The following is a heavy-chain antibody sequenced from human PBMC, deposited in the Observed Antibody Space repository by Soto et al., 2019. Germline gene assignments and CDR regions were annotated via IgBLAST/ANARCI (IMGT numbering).Heavy chain of an antibody. Sequence: EVQLVESGGGLVNPGGSLRLSCTASGFAFNTYSMNWVRQAPGKGLEWVSSINEDSTYIYYSDSLRGRITISRDNAKDSLFLQMNSLRPDDTAVYYCVRDLGRYFRSGYMDLWVDGATVTVSS. V-gene: IGHV3-21*02. CDR3: VRDLGRYFRSGYMDL. CDR2: INEDSTYI. CDR1: GFAFNTYS. D-gene: IGHD3-9*01. J-gene: IGHJ6*02.